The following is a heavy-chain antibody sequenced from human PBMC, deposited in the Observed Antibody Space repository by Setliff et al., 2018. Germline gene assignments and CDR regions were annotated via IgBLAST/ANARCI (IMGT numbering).Heavy chain of an antibody. CDR3: ARGGGVAAAAWFDP. D-gene: IGHD6-13*01. CDR1: GGSISSGNYY. J-gene: IGHJ5*02. Sequence: ETLSLTCRVSGGSISSGNYYWGLIRQPPGKGLEWVATIYYSGGTYSNPSLKSRLIISVDAPDNQFSLNLSSVTAADTAVYYCARGGGVAAAAWFDPWGQGTLVTVSS. V-gene: IGHV4-39*01. CDR2: IYYSGGT.